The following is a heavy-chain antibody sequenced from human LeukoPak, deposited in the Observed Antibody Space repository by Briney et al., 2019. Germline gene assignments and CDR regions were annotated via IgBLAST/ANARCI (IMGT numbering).Heavy chain of an antibody. J-gene: IGHJ4*02. CDR3: ARVSTTVTLYDQ. V-gene: IGHV3-74*01. D-gene: IGHD4-17*01. Sequence: PGGSLRLSCATSGVTFSSYWMHWVRQAPGKGLVWVSRINSDGSSTSYADSVKGRFTISRDNAKNTLYLQMNSLRAEDTAVYYCARVSTTVTLYDQWGQGTLVAVSS. CDR1: GVTFSSYW. CDR2: INSDGSST.